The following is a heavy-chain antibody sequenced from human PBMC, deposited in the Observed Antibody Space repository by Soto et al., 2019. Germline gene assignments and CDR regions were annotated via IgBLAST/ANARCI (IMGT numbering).Heavy chain of an antibody. CDR2: IHPSGGGA. V-gene: IGHV1-46*03. D-gene: IGHD2-21*02. Sequence: ASLKVSCKASENTFSSYYLHWVRQAPGQGLEWMGMIHPSGGGATYAQKFLGRVTMTGDTSTSTVFMELSSLRSEDTAIYYCSRGGHITVVTASFDFWG. CDR1: ENTFSSYY. J-gene: IGHJ4*01. CDR3: SRGGHITVVTASFDF.